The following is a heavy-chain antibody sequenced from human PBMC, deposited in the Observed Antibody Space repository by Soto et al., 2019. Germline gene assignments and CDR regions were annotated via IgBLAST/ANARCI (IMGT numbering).Heavy chain of an antibody. V-gene: IGHV1-18*01. CDR2: ISVYNGNI. CDR3: ARTYGSGDYFLPFEY. Sequence: QVQLLQSGAEVKKPGASVKVSCKASGYMFNTYGITWVRQAPGQGLEWMGWISVYNGNIDYAQKFEGRVTITTDTSTSTAYMELKSLTSDDTAVYYCARTYGSGDYFLPFEYWGQGTPVRVSS. J-gene: IGHJ4*02. CDR1: GYMFNTYG. D-gene: IGHD3-10*01.